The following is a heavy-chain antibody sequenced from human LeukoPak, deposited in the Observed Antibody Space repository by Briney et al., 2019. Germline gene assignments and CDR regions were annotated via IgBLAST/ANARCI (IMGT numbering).Heavy chain of an antibody. CDR3: ARVTLPGRDGYNGGGYYFDY. Sequence: SETLSLTCTVPGGSISSGGYYWSWIRQHPGKGLEWIGYIYYSGSTYYNPSLKSRVSISVDTSKNHFSLKLSSVTAADTAVYYCARVTLPGRDGYNGGGYYFDYWGQGTLVTVSS. V-gene: IGHV4-31*03. CDR2: IYYSGST. D-gene: IGHD5-24*01. J-gene: IGHJ4*02. CDR1: GGSISSGGYY.